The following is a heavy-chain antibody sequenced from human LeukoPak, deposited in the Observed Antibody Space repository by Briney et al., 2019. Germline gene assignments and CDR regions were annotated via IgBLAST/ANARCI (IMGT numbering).Heavy chain of an antibody. Sequence: SETLSLTCTVSGGSITGYYWSWIRQPPGKGPDWIAYIYYSGSSTNHNPSLKSRVTISVDTSKNQFSLKLSSVTAADTAVYYCARLSRVPVAGLTYQSFDMWGQGTMATVSS. D-gene: IGHD6-19*01. CDR2: IYYSGSST. J-gene: IGHJ3*02. CDR1: GGSITGYY. V-gene: IGHV4-59*01. CDR3: ARLSRVPVAGLTYQSFDM.